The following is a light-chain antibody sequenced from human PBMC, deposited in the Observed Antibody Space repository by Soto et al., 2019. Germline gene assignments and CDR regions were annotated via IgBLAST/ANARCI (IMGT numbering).Light chain of an antibody. CDR1: QPISSW. CDR2: AAY. CDR3: KQASSFHPT. J-gene: IGKJ2*01. Sequence: DIQMTQSPSTVSASVGDGVTITCRASQPISSWLAWFRQRPGKAPELLIYAAYTLHSGVPSRLSGSGSGTDVALTISGLQPEDFATYYCKQASSFHPTFGQGTRVDIK. V-gene: IGKV1-12*01.